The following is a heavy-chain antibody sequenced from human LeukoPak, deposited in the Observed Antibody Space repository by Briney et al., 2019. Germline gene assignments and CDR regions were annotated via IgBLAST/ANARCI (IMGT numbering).Heavy chain of an antibody. CDR2: IFYSGST. CDR3: ARDRDILTGYYPFDY. J-gene: IGHJ4*02. CDR1: SGSISTSNYY. D-gene: IGHD3-9*01. V-gene: IGHV4-39*07. Sequence: KSSETLSLTCTVSSGSISTSNYYWGWVRQPPGKALEWIGNIFYSGSTYYSPSLKSRVTISLDTSRNQFSLKPSSVTAADTAVYYCARDRDILTGYYPFDYWGQGTLVTVSS.